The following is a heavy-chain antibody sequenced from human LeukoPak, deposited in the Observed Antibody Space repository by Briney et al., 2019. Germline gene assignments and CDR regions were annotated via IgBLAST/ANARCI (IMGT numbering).Heavy chain of an antibody. D-gene: IGHD2-21*01. V-gene: IGHV3-NL1*01. CDR2: IYKDGKI. CDR1: GFTFSTYA. CDR3: ASRHCSGGDCYSAGADPFDH. J-gene: IGHJ4*02. Sequence: GGSLRLSCAASGFTFSTYAMHWVRQAPGKGLEWVSVIYKDGKIYYIDSVKGRFTISRDTSKNTLYLQMNSLRVEDTAVYYCASRHCSGGDCYSAGADPFDHWGQGTLVTVSS.